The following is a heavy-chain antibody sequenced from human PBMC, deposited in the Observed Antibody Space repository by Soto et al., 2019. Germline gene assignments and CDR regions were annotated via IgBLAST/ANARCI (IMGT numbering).Heavy chain of an antibody. Sequence: PSETLSLTCTLSGDSISGYYWSWIRQPPGKGLQWIGYIYYSGNTNYNPSLMGRVTMSVDTSKNQFSLQVSSVTAADTAVYFCGKYRRPHAEGFTFGYWGQGALVTASS. V-gene: IGHV4-59*01. CDR2: IYYSGNT. CDR1: GDSISGYY. D-gene: IGHD3-16*02. CDR3: GKYRRPHAEGFTFGY. J-gene: IGHJ4*02.